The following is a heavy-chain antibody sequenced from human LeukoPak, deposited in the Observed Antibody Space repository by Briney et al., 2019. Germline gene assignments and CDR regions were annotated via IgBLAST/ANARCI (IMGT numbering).Heavy chain of an antibody. CDR3: ARDPRTGPIDY. V-gene: IGHV4-39*07. CDR1: GGSISSNSYY. CDR2: IYYSGST. J-gene: IGHJ4*02. Sequence: SETLSLTCSVSGGSISSNSYYWGWIRQPPGKGLEWIGSIYYSGSTYYNPSLKSRVTISVDTSKNQFSLKLSSETAADTAVYYCARDPRTGPIDYWGQGTLVTVSS.